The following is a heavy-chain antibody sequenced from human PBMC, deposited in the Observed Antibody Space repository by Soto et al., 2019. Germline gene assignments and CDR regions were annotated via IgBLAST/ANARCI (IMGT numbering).Heavy chain of an antibody. CDR1: GYTFTGYF. Sequence: ASVKVSCKASGYTFTGYFMHWVRQAPGQGLEWMGWINPNSGDTNYAQRFQGRVTMTRDTSINTASMDLSRLSSDDTAVYFCARVSIYYDSTGALDYWGQGTLVTVSS. D-gene: IGHD3-22*01. V-gene: IGHV1-2*02. CDR3: ARVSIYYDSTGALDY. J-gene: IGHJ4*02. CDR2: INPNSGDT.